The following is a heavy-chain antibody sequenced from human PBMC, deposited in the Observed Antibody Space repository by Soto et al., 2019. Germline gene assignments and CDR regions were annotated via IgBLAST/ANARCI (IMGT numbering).Heavy chain of an antibody. CDR2: IYYSGST. CDR1: GGSISSGGYY. J-gene: IGHJ4*02. D-gene: IGHD2-15*01. CDR3: AREARYCSGGSCYPSSRLYYFDY. V-gene: IGHV4-31*03. Sequence: KASETLSLTCTVSGGSISSGGYYCSWIRQPPGKGLEWIGYIYYSGSTYYNPSLKSRVTISVDTSKNQFSLKLSSVTAADTAVYYCAREARYCSGGSCYPSSRLYYFDYWGQGTLVTVSS.